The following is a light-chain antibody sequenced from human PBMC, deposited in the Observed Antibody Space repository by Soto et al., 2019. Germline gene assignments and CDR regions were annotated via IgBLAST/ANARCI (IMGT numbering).Light chain of an antibody. CDR2: DAS. J-gene: IGKJ3*01. CDR3: QQRSNWPPLT. V-gene: IGKV3-11*01. Sequence: EIVLTQSPATLSLSPGERATLSCRASQSIDNYLAWYQQKPGQAPRLLIYDASIRATGIPARFSGSGSGPDFTLTISSLETEDFAVYYCQQRSNWPPLTFGPGTKVDI. CDR1: QSIDNY.